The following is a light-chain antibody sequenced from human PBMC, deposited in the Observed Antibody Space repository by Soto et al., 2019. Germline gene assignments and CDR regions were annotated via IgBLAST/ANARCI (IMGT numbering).Light chain of an antibody. J-gene: IGKJ2*01. Sequence: EIVLTQSPGTLSLSPGERATLSCMASQTLTTRFLAWYQQKPGQAPRLLIYGASSRATGIPDRFSGSGSGTEYTLTISRQEPEDFAVYSCQQYADLPYTFGQGTTLEIQ. CDR3: QQYADLPYT. V-gene: IGKV3-20*01. CDR1: QTLTTRF. CDR2: GAS.